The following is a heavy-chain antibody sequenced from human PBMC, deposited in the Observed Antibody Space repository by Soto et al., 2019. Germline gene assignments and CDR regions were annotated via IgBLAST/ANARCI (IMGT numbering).Heavy chain of an antibody. Sequence: GASVKVSCKASGYTFTSYYMHWVRQAPGQGLEWMGIINPSGGSTSYAQKFQGRVTMTRDTSTSTVYMELSSLRSEDTAVYYCARDPYYDSSGRSFYYYYGMDVWGQGTTVTVSS. CDR1: GYTFTSYY. J-gene: IGHJ6*02. D-gene: IGHD3-22*01. V-gene: IGHV1-46*01. CDR3: ARDPYYDSSGRSFYYYYGMDV. CDR2: INPSGGST.